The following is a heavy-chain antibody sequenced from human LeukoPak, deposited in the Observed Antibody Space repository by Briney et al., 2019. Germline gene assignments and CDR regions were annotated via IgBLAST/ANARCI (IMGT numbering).Heavy chain of an antibody. Sequence: ASVNVSCKASGGTFSSYAISWVRQAPGQGLEWMGGIIPIFGTANYAQKFQGRVTITADESTSTAYMELSSLRSEDTAVYCCARDVDTAMGRNGMDVWGQGTTVTVSS. CDR2: IIPIFGTA. J-gene: IGHJ6*02. CDR1: GGTFSSYA. D-gene: IGHD5-18*01. CDR3: ARDVDTAMGRNGMDV. V-gene: IGHV1-69*13.